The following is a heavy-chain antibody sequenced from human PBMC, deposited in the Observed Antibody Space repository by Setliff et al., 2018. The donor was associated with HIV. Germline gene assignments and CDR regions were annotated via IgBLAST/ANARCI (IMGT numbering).Heavy chain of an antibody. J-gene: IGHJ5*02. D-gene: IGHD2-21*02. V-gene: IGHV3-7*01. Sequence: LRLSCAASGFRFTRYWMSWVRQAPGKGLEWVANIKEDGSDKYYADSVKGRFTISRDNAKNSLYLQMDSLRGEDTAVYYCARDTAGFDPWGQGTLVTVSS. CDR3: ARDTAGFDP. CDR1: GFRFTRYW. CDR2: IKEDGSDK.